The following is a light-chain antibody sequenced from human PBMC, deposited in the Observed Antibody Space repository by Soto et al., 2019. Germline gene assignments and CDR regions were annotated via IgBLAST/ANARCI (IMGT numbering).Light chain of an antibody. J-gene: IGKJ1*01. Sequence: DIRMTQSPPSLSASVGDRVTITCQASYDIKNYLNWYQQKPGKAPRLLIYDASHLETGVPSRFSGSGSGTDFIFTISSLQPDDVATYYCQKYNSAPWTFGQGTKVEIK. V-gene: IGKV1-33*01. CDR3: QKYNSAPWT. CDR2: DAS. CDR1: YDIKNY.